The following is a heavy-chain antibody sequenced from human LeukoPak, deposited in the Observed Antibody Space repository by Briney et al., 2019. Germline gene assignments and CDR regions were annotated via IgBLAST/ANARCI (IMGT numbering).Heavy chain of an antibody. V-gene: IGHV3-7*01. D-gene: IGHD3-3*01. CDR2: IKQDGSEK. Sequence: GGSLSLSCAASGFTFSSYWMSWVRQAPGKGREWGANIKQDGSEKYYGDPVKGRFTISRHNAKNSLYLQMNSLRAEDTAVYYCARDTEWLSRWGQGTLVTVSS. CDR3: ARDTEWLSR. J-gene: IGHJ4*02. CDR1: GFTFSSYW.